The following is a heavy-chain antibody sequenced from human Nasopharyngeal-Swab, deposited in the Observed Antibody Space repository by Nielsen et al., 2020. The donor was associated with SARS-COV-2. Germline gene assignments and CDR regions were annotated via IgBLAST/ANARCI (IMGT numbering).Heavy chain of an antibody. CDR2: ISSSSSYT. CDR1: GFTFSDYY. V-gene: IGHV3-11*05. J-gene: IGHJ4*02. D-gene: IGHD6-19*01. Sequence: GGSLRLSCAASGFTFSDYYMSWIRQAPGKGLEWVSYISSSSSYTNYADSVKGRFTTSRDNAKNSLYLQMNSLRAEDTAVYYCAREGGGLAVAVTGGHYFYYWGQGTLVTVSS. CDR3: AREGGGLAVAVTGGHYFYY.